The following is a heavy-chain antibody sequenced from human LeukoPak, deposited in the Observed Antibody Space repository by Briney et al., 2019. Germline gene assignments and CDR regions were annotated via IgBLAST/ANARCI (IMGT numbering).Heavy chain of an antibody. V-gene: IGHV4-4*07. J-gene: IGHJ4*02. Sequence: SETLSLTCTVSGGSLSSFYWSWFRQPAGKGLEWIGRIYSSGSTNYNPSLKSRLTMSVDTSKNQFSLRLTSVTAADTAVYYCARALGWAGFDYWGQGTLVTVSS. D-gene: IGHD6-19*01. CDR2: IYSSGST. CDR3: ARALGWAGFDY. CDR1: GGSLSSFY.